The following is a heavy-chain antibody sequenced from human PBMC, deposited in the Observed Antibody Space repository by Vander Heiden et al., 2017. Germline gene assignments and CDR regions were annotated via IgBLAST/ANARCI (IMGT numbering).Heavy chain of an antibody. CDR2: ISGSGGNT. Sequence: EVQLLESGGGLEQRGGSLRLSCAASGFPFSSYAMGWVRQAPGKGLEWVSTISGSGGNTYYADSVKGRFTISRDNSKNTLYMQMSGLRAEDTAVYYCAKDLRTYSSGDYWGQGTLVTVSS. J-gene: IGHJ4*02. V-gene: IGHV3-23*01. D-gene: IGHD5-18*01. CDR3: AKDLRTYSSGDY. CDR1: GFPFSSYA.